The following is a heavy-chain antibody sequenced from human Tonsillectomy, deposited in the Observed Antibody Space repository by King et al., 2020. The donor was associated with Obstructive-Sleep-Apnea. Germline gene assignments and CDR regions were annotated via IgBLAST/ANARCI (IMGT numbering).Heavy chain of an antibody. CDR2: IYYSGST. J-gene: IGHJ4*02. CDR3: ARVVAGYSYGYEIDY. D-gene: IGHD5-18*01. Sequence: VQLQESGPGLVKPSQTLSLTCTVSGGSISSGGYYWSWIRQHPGKGLEWIGDIYYSGSTYYNPSLKSRVTISVDTSKNQFSLKLSSVTAADTAVYYCARVVAGYSYGYEIDYWGQGTLVTVSS. CDR1: GGSISSGGYY. V-gene: IGHV4-31*03.